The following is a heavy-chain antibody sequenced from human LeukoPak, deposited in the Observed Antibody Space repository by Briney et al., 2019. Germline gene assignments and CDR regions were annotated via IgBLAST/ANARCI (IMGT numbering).Heavy chain of an antibody. J-gene: IGHJ4*02. V-gene: IGHV1-69*04. CDR3: ARGGSSMIELN. CDR1: GGTFSSYA. Sequence: SVTVSCKASGGTFSSYAISWVRQAPGQGLEWMGRIIPILGIANYAQKFQGRVTITAGKSTSTAYMELSSLRSEDTAVYYCARGGSSMIELNWGQGTLVTVSS. CDR2: IIPILGIA. D-gene: IGHD3-22*01.